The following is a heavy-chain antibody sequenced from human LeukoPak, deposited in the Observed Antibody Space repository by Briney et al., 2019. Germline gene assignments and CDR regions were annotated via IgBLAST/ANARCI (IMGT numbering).Heavy chain of an antibody. CDR1: GGSISSSSYY. V-gene: IGHV4-39*01. CDR3: ARLATPPFYSGSYAEDY. CDR2: IYYSGST. Sequence: SETLSFTCTVSGGSISSSSYYWGWIRQPPGKGLEWIGSIYYSGSTYYNPSLKSRVTISVDTSKNQFSLKLSSVTAADTAVYYCARLATPPFYSGSYAEDYWGQGTLVTVSS. D-gene: IGHD1-26*01. J-gene: IGHJ4*02.